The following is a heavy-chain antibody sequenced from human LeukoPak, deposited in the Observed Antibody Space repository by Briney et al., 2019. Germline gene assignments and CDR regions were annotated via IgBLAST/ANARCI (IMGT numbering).Heavy chain of an antibody. CDR2: INSDGSST. J-gene: IGHJ6*03. V-gene: IGHV3-74*01. D-gene: IGHD1-26*01. CDR3: ARDGPVGATDFHYYYYYYMDV. CDR1: GFTLSSYW. Sequence: GGSLRLSCAASGFTLSSYWMHWVRQAPGKGLVWVSRINSDGSSTSYADSVKGRFTISRDNAKNTLYLQMNSLRAEDTAVYYCARDGPVGATDFHYYYYYYMDVRGKGTTVTISS.